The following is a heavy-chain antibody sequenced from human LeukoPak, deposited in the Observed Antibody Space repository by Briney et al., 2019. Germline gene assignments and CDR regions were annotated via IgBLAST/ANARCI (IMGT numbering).Heavy chain of an antibody. CDR3: ARDSFEGGYYYYLDV. Sequence: PSQTLSLTCTVSGGSINSTVYYWSWIRQPAGKGPEWIGRIYSTGITKYNPSLKSRVIISVDTSKNQFSLKLNSVTATDTAVYYCARDSFEGGYYYYLDVWGKGTTVTVSS. J-gene: IGHJ6*03. D-gene: IGHD3-16*01. CDR2: IYSTGIT. V-gene: IGHV4-61*02. CDR1: GGSINSTVYY.